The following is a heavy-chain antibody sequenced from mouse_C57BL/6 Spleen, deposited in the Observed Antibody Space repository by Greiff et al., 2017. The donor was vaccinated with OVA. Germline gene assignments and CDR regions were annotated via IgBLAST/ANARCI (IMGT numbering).Heavy chain of an antibody. V-gene: IGHV1-72*01. CDR3: ARRGNSSYYYAKDY. CDR2: IDPNSGGT. CDR1: GYTFTSYW. Sequence: QVQLQQSGAELVKPGASVKLSCKASGYTFTSYWMHWVKQRPGRGLEWIGRIDPNSGGTKYNEKFKSKATLTVDNPSSTAYMQLSSLTSEDSAVYEGARRGNSSYYYAKDYWGQGTSVTVSS. J-gene: IGHJ4*01. D-gene: IGHD1-1*01.